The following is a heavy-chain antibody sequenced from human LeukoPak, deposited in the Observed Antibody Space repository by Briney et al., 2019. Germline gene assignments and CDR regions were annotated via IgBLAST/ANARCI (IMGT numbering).Heavy chain of an antibody. D-gene: IGHD6-25*01. Sequence: SETLSLTCTVSGGSISSYYWSWIRQPPGKGLEWIGYIYYSGSTNYNPSLKSRVTISVDTSENQFSLKLSSVTAADTAVYYCARAVAATFDPWGQGTLVTVSS. CDR2: IYYSGST. CDR1: GGSISSYY. V-gene: IGHV4-59*01. J-gene: IGHJ5*02. CDR3: ARAVAATFDP.